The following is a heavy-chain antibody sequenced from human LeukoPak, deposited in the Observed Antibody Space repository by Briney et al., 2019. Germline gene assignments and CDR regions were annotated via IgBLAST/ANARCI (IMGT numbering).Heavy chain of an antibody. J-gene: IGHJ4*02. Sequence: LHISSPGFAYGFTTYLTGWARQTPAKGLEWMGIIYPVDPDTRYSPSFQGQVTISADKSISTAYLQWSSLKASDTAMYYCARKRGSFDSSGFFDYWGQGTLVTVSS. CDR2: IYPVDPDT. CDR1: AYGFTTYL. D-gene: IGHD3-22*01. V-gene: IGHV5-51*01. CDR3: ARKRGSFDSSGFFDY.